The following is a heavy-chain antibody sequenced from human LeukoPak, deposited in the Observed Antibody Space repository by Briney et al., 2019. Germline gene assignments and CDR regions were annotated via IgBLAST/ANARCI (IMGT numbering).Heavy chain of an antibody. CDR1: GGSISSGTYY. CDR3: ARARWLRRTGFDY. CDR2: IYYSGST. V-gene: IGHV4-61*01. D-gene: IGHD5-12*01. Sequence: SETLSLTCTVSGGSISSGTYYWSWIRQPPGKGLEWIGYIYYSGSTNYNPSLKSRVTISVDTSKNQFSLKLSSVTAADTAVYYCARARWLRRTGFDYWGQGTLVTVSS. J-gene: IGHJ4*02.